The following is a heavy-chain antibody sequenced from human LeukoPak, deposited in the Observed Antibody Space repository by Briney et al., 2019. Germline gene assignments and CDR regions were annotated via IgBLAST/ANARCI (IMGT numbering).Heavy chain of an antibody. CDR3: AREDRIVGATYPPYDAFDI. CDR2: ISSSSSYI. J-gene: IGHJ3*02. CDR1: GFTFSSYS. D-gene: IGHD1-26*01. V-gene: IGHV3-21*01. Sequence: GGSLRLSCAASGFTFSSYSMNWVRQAPGKGLEWVSSISSSSSYIYYADSVKGRFTISRDNAKNSLYLQMNSLRAEDTAVYYCAREDRIVGATYPPYDAFDIWGQGIMVTVSS.